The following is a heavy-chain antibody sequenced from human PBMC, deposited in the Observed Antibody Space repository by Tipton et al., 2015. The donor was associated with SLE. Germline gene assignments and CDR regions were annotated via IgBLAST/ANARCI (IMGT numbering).Heavy chain of an antibody. J-gene: IGHJ6*03. V-gene: IGHV4-34*01. Sequence: TLSLTCTVYGGSLSGYWWSWIRQSPGKGLEWIGEIYPTGRTDYNPSLMSRVTISVDTSQNQFSLRLTSVTAADTAVYYCARYYYYNYYMDVWGKGTTVTVSS. CDR3: ARYYYYNYYMDV. CDR1: GGSLSGYW. CDR2: IYPTGRT.